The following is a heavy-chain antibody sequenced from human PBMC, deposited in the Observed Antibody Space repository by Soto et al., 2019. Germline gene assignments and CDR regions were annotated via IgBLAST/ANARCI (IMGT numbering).Heavy chain of an antibody. D-gene: IGHD3-9*01. CDR3: ARDEGYDILTGYYSPQRFDY. CDR2: IKQDGSEK. Sequence: EVQLVESGGGLVQPGGSLRLSCVASGFTLSRYWMSWVRQAPGKGLEWVANIKQDGSEKNYVDSVKGRFTISRDNAKNSLYLQMNSLRAEDTAVYYCARDEGYDILTGYYSPQRFDYWGQGTLVTVSS. V-gene: IGHV3-7*01. J-gene: IGHJ4*02. CDR1: GFTLSRYW.